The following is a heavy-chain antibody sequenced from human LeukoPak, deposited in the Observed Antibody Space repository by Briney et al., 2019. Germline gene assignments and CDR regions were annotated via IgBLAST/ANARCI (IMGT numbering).Heavy chain of an antibody. CDR1: GGSISSGGYY. V-gene: IGHV4-31*03. Sequence: SETLSLTCTVSGGSISSGGYYWSWIRQHPGKGLEWIGYIYYSGSTYYNPSLKSRVTISVDTSKNQFSLKLSSVSAADTAVYYCARDLGYYDSSGYFDYWGQGTLVTVSS. CDR2: IYYSGST. CDR3: ARDLGYYDSSGYFDY. D-gene: IGHD3-22*01. J-gene: IGHJ4*02.